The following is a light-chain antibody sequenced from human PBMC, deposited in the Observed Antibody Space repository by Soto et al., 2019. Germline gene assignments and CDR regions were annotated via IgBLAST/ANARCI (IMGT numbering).Light chain of an antibody. CDR2: GAS. Sequence: EIVLTQSPGTLSLSPGERATLSCRASQSVSNSFLAWYQQKPGQAPRLLIFGASSRATGIPDRFSGSGSGTEFTLTISSLQSEDFAVYYCQQYNNWPPWTFGQGTKVDIK. CDR1: QSVSNSF. V-gene: IGKV3-20*01. CDR3: QQYNNWPPWT. J-gene: IGKJ1*01.